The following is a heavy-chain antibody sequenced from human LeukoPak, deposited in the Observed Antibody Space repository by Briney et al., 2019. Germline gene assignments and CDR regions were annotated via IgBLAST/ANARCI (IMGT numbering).Heavy chain of an antibody. J-gene: IGHJ5*02. V-gene: IGHV1-2*02. CDR1: GYTFTDYY. CDR3: SREYQRLLHNWFDP. D-gene: IGHD2-2*01. Sequence: ASVKVSCKTSGYTFTDYYLHWVRQAPGQGLEWMAWINPDTDGSFSSQKFQGRVNMTRDMSINTTYMELNRLSFDDTAVYYCSREYQRLLHNWFDPWGQGTLVTVSS. CDR2: INPDTDGS.